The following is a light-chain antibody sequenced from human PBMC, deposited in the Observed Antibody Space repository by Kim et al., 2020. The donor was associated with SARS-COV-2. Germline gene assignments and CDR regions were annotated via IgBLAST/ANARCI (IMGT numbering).Light chain of an antibody. CDR2: EDN. J-gene: IGLJ3*02. CDR1: SGSIASNY. V-gene: IGLV6-57*03. CDR3: QSYDSSNPCV. Sequence: KTVTISCTRSSGSIASNYVQWYQQRPGSAPTTVICEDNQRPSGVPDRFSGSIDSSSNSASLTISGLKTEDEADYYCQSYDSSNPCVFGGGTQLTVL.